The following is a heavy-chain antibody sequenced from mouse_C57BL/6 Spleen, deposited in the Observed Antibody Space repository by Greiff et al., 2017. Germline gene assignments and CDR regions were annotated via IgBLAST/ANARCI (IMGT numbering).Heavy chain of an antibody. Sequence: VQLQQSGAELVQPGASVKMSCKASGYTFTSYWITWVKQRPGQGLEWIGDIYPGSGSTNYNEKFKSKATLTVDTSSSTAYMQLSSLTSEDSAVYYGARGGYYGSSWYFEVWGTGTTVTVSS. J-gene: IGHJ1*03. CDR2: IYPGSGST. D-gene: IGHD1-1*01. CDR3: ARGGYYGSSWYFEV. CDR1: GYTFTSYW. V-gene: IGHV1-55*01.